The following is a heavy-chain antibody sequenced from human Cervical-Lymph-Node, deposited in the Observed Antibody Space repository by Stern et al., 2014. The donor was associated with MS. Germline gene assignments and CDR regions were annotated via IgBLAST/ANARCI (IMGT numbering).Heavy chain of an antibody. Sequence: QLQLQESGPGLVKPSETLSLTCTVSGGSISSYYWNWIRQPPGKGLEWIGYISYSGSTNYYPSLRSRVSISMDTSKNQLSLQLNSVTAADTAVYYCARGGFYYDSFIAYWGQGALVTVSS. CDR1: GGSISSYY. D-gene: IGHD3-22*01. CDR2: ISYSGST. CDR3: ARGGFYYDSFIAY. V-gene: IGHV4-59*01. J-gene: IGHJ4*02.